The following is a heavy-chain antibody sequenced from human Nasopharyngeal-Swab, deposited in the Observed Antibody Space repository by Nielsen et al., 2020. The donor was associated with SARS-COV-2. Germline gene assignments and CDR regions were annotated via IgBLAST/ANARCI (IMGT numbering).Heavy chain of an antibody. V-gene: IGHV1-18*04. D-gene: IGHD6-13*01. Sequence: ASVKVSCKASGYTFTSYGISWVRQAPGQGLEWMGWISAYNGNTNYAQKLQGRVTMTTDTSTSTAYMELRSLRSDDAAVYYCASSSSGYSSSWYYYSMDVWGKGTTVTV. J-gene: IGHJ6*03. CDR2: ISAYNGNT. CDR1: GYTFTSYG. CDR3: ASSSSGYSSSWYYYSMDV.